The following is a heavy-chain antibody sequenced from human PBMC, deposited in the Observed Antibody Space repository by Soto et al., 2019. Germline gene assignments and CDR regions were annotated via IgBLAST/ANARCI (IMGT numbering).Heavy chain of an antibody. CDR1: GFTFSSYG. J-gene: IGHJ3*02. Sequence: GGSLRLSCAASGFTFSSYGMHWVRQAPGKGLEWVAVIWYDGSNKYYADSVKGRFTISRDNSKNTLYLQMNSLRAEDTAVYYCARDPLFIAVAGTAGAFDIWGQGTMVTVSS. CDR3: ARDPLFIAVAGTAGAFDI. V-gene: IGHV3-33*01. D-gene: IGHD6-19*01. CDR2: IWYDGSNK.